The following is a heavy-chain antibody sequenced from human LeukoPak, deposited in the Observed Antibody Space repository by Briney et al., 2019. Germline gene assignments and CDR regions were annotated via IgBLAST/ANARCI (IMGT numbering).Heavy chain of an antibody. J-gene: IGHJ4*02. V-gene: IGHV4-61*02. Sequence: PSETLSLTCTVSGGSISSGSYYWSWIRQPAGKGLEWIGRIYTSGSTNYNPSLKSRVTISVDTSKNQFSQKLSSVTAADTAVYYCARGGIYGDLSDYWGQGTLVTVSS. CDR1: GGSISSGSYY. D-gene: IGHD4-17*01. CDR3: ARGGIYGDLSDY. CDR2: IYTSGST.